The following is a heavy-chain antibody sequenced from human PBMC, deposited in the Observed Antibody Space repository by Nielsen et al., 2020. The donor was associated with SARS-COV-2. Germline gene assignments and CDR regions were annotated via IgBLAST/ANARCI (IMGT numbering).Heavy chain of an antibody. CDR2: IYYSGST. Sequence: SETLSLTCTVSGGSISSHYWSWIRQPPGKGLEWIGYIYYSGSTNYNPSLKSRVTISVDTSKNQFSLKLSSVTAADTAVYYCARMPRAVAGTSWFDPWGQGTLVTVSS. J-gene: IGHJ5*02. D-gene: IGHD1-14*01. V-gene: IGHV4-59*08. CDR3: ARMPRAVAGTSWFDP. CDR1: GGSISSHY.